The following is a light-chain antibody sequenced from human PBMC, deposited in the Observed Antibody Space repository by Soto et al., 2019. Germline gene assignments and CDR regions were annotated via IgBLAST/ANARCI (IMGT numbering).Light chain of an antibody. CDR3: SSYTSSSTLYV. V-gene: IGLV2-14*01. Sequence: QSVLAQPASVSGSPGQSITISCTGTSSDVGGYNYVSWYQQHPGKAPKLMIYDVSNRPSGVSNRFSGSNSGNTASLTFFGLQAEDEADYYCSSYTSSSTLYVFGTGTKVTVL. CDR2: DVS. J-gene: IGLJ1*01. CDR1: SSDVGGYNY.